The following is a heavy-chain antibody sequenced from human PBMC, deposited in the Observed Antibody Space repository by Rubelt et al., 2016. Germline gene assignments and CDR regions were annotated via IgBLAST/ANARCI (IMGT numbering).Heavy chain of an antibody. J-gene: IGHJ4*02. CDR3: AREGGYSSSPERYPYYFDY. CDR1: GFTFSSYS. D-gene: IGHD6-6*01. V-gene: IGHV3-21*01. CDR2: ISSSSSYI. Sequence: EVQLVESGGGLVKPGGSLRLSCAASGFTFSSYSMNWVRQAPGKGLEWVSSISSSSSYIYYADSVKGRFSISRDNAKNSLYLQMNSLRAEDTAVYYCAREGGYSSSPERYPYYFDYWGQGTLVTVSS.